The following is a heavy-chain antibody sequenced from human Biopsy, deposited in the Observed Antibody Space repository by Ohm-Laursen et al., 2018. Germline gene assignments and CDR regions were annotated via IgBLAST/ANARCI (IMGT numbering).Heavy chain of an antibody. CDR2: ISETSSHI. D-gene: IGHD6-13*01. Sequence: SLRLSCTASGFSVSSYDMNWVRQAPGKGLEWISYISETSSHIYDADSVRGRFTVARDIAKNSLYLQLNSLRVEDTAVYYCARDSSRRAGEGGMDVWGQGTTVTVSS. CDR3: ARDSSRRAGEGGMDV. CDR1: GFSVSSYD. J-gene: IGHJ6*02. V-gene: IGHV3-21*01.